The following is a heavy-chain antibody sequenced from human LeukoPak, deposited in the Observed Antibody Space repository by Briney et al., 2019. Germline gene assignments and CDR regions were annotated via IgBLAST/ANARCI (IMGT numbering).Heavy chain of an antibody. CDR1: GGSIISSSYY. CDR2: IYYSGST. J-gene: IGHJ5*02. Sequence: SETLSLTCTVSGGSIISSSYYWGWIRHPPGKGLEWIGSIYYSGSTYYNPSLKSRVTISVDTSKNQFSLKLSAVTAADTAVYYCARQMRCSGGSCYSGGRANNWFDPWGQGTLVTVSS. CDR3: ARQMRCSGGSCYSGGRANNWFDP. V-gene: IGHV4-39*01. D-gene: IGHD2-15*01.